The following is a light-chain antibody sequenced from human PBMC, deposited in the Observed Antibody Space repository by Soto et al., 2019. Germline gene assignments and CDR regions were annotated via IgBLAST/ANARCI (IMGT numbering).Light chain of an antibody. J-gene: IGKJ5*01. CDR1: QSVGNN. CDR3: RQYKDWPPIT. Sequence: EIMMTQSPATLSVSPGERATLSCRASQSVGNNLAWYQQKPGQTPRLLIYYASTRATGIPARFSGSGSGTEFSLTTSSLLSEDSALYYCRQYKDWPPITFGEGTRLE. V-gene: IGKV3-15*01. CDR2: YAS.